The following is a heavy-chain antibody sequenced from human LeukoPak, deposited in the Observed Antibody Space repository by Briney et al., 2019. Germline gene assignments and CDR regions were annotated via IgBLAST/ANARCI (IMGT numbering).Heavy chain of an antibody. CDR1: GGSISSSSYY. V-gene: IGHV4-39*01. D-gene: IGHD6-13*01. Sequence: KPSETLSLTCTVSGGSISSSSYYWGWIRQPPGKGLEWIGSIYYSGSTYYNPSLKSRVTISVDTSKNQFSLKLSSVTAADTAVYYCARTVAAAGTVACRGQGTLVTVSS. CDR2: IYYSGST. CDR3: ARTVAAAGTVAC. J-gene: IGHJ4*02.